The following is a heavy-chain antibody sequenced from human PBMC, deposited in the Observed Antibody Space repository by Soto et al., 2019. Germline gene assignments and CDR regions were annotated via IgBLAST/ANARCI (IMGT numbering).Heavy chain of an antibody. CDR1: GDSFSSNNW. Sequence: QVQVQESGPGLVKPSGNLSLTCSVSGDSFSSNNWWSWVRQPPGKGLEWIGEIYPSGSTNYNTSRERRITISIDKTNNKFSLRLSYVTAADTDVYYCARDPKGIVGADNTFDIWGQGTMVTVSS. D-gene: IGHD1-26*01. V-gene: IGHV4-4*02. J-gene: IGHJ3*02. CDR2: IYPSGST. CDR3: ARDPKGIVGADNTFDI.